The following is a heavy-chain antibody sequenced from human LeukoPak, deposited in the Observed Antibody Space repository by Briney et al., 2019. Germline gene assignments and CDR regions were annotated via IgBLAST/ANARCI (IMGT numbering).Heavy chain of an antibody. J-gene: IGHJ4*02. D-gene: IGHD6-13*01. V-gene: IGHV4-59*01. CDR3: ARDRPGGSSLDY. CDR1: GGSISSYY. Sequence: SETLSLTCTVSGGSISSYYWSWIRQPPGKGLEWIGYIYYSGGTNYNPSLRSRVAISVDTSKNQFSLKLSSVTAADTAVYYCARDRPGGSSLDYWGQGTLVTVSS. CDR2: IYYSGGT.